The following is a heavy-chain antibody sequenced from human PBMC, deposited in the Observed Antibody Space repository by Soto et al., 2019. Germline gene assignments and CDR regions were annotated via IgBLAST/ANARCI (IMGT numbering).Heavy chain of an antibody. V-gene: IGHV4-59*01. D-gene: IGHD2-15*01. CDR1: GGSISSYY. CDR2: IYYSGST. CDR3: ARTLPIVVVTATPEGAFDT. Sequence: TSETLSLTCTVSGGSISSYYWSLLRQPPGKGLEWIGYIYYSGSTNYNPSLKSRVTISVDKSKNQFSLKLSSVTAADAAVYYCARTLPIVVVTATPEGAFDTWGQGTMVTVSS. J-gene: IGHJ3*02.